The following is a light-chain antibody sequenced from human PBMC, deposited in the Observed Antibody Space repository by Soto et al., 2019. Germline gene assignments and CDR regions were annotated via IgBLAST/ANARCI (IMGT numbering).Light chain of an antibody. CDR2: GNS. CDR1: SSNIGAGYD. Sequence: QSVLTQPPSVSGAAGQRVTISCTGSSSNIGAGYDVHWYQQLPGTAPKLLIYGNSNRPSGVPDRFSGSKSGTSASLAITGLQAEDEADYYCQSYDSSLSGNYVFGTGTKVTVL. CDR3: QSYDSSLSGNYV. J-gene: IGLJ1*01. V-gene: IGLV1-40*01.